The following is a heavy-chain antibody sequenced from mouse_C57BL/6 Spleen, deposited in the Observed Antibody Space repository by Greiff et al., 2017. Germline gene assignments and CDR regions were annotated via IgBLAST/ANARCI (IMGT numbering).Heavy chain of an antibody. V-gene: IGHV5-17*01. CDR1: GFTFSDYG. CDR3: ARKRSSYWYFDV. J-gene: IGHJ1*03. Sequence: EVHLVESGGGLVKPGGSLKLSCAASGFTFSDYGMHWVRQAPEKGLEWVAYISSGSSTIYYADTVKGRFTISRDNAKNTLFLQMTSLRSEDTAMYYCARKRSSYWYFDVWGTGTTVTVSS. CDR2: ISSGSSTI. D-gene: IGHD1-1*01.